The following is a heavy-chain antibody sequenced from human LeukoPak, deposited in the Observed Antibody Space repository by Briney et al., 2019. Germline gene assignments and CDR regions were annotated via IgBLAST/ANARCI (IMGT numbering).Heavy chain of an antibody. D-gene: IGHD4-17*01. CDR2: ISYDGSNK. V-gene: IGHV3-30*03. J-gene: IGHJ4*02. CDR1: GFTFSSYG. CDR3: ARLPLYGDYGGSY. Sequence: GRSLRLSCAASGFTFSSYGMHWVRQAPGKGLEWVAVISYDGSNKYYADSVKGRFTISRDNSKNTLYLQMNSLRAEDTAVYYCARLPLYGDYGGSYWGQGTLVTVSS.